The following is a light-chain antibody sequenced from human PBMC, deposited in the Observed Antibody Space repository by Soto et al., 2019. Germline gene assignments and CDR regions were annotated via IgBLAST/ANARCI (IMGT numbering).Light chain of an antibody. CDR2: GNV. J-gene: IGLJ1*01. V-gene: IGLV1-40*01. CDR3: QSYDTSLSGFYV. Sequence: QSVLTQPPSVSGAPGQRVTISCTVSSSNIGAGYDVHWYQQLPGTAPKLLIYGNVNRPSGVPDRFSGSKSGTSASLAITGLQPEDEADYYCQSYDTSLSGFYVFATGTKVTVL. CDR1: SSNIGAGYD.